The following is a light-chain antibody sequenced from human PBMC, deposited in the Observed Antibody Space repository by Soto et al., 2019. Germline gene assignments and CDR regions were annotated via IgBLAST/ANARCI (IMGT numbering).Light chain of an antibody. CDR1: QGINTY. J-gene: IGKJ1*01. V-gene: IGKV1-33*01. CDR3: QQYYSYPRT. Sequence: DIQMPQSPSSLSASVGDRVTITCQASQGINTYLNCCQLRAVKAPKVLMYGASTWETGVPSRFSGSGSGTDFTLTISCLQSEDFATYYCQQYYSYPRTFGQGTKVEIK. CDR2: GAS.